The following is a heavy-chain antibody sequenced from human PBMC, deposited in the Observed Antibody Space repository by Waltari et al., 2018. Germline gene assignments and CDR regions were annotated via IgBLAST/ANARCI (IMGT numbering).Heavy chain of an antibody. CDR3: AKGIIAVAGTAKVGAVDY. V-gene: IGHV3-23*01. D-gene: IGHD6-19*01. Sequence: EVQLLESGGDFAQPGGSLRLSCTASGFTFSSYAMSWVRQAPGKGLEWVSAISGSGGSTYYADSVKGRFTISRDNSKNTLYLQMNSLRAEDTAVYYCAKGIIAVAGTAKVGAVDYWGQGTLVTVSS. CDR2: ISGSGGST. J-gene: IGHJ4*02. CDR1: GFTFSSYA.